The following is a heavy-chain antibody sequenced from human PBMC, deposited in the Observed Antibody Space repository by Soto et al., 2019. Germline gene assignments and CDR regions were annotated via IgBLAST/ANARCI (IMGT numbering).Heavy chain of an antibody. CDR1: GGTFSSYT. Sequence: QVQLVQSGAEVKKPGSSVKVSCKASGGTFSSYTISWVRQAPGQGLEWMGRIIPILGIANYAQKIQGRVTITADKSTSTAYMDLSSLRSEDTAVYYCAREGPPGYDFWSGSADENWFDPWGQGTLVTVSS. V-gene: IGHV1-69*08. D-gene: IGHD3-3*01. CDR3: AREGPPGYDFWSGSADENWFDP. J-gene: IGHJ5*02. CDR2: IIPILGIA.